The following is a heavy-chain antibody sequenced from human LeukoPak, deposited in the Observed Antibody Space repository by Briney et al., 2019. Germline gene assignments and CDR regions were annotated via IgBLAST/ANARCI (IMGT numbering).Heavy chain of an antibody. CDR3: AKLAGLATFDY. CDR1: GFTFSSYA. CDR2: ISGSGGST. D-gene: IGHD2-15*01. J-gene: IGHJ4*02. Sequence: GGSLRLSCAASGFTFSSYAMSWVRQAPGKGLEWVSAISGSGGSTYYADSVKGRFAISRDNSKNTLYLQMSSLRADDTAVYYCAKLAGLATFDYWGQGTLVTVSS. V-gene: IGHV3-23*01.